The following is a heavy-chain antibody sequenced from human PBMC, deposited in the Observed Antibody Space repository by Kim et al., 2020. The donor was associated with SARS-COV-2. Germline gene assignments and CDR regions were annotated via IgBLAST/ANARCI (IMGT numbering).Heavy chain of an antibody. D-gene: IGHD5-18*01. V-gene: IGHV3-15*01. J-gene: IGHJ4*02. CDR2: IKNKRDGGTS. CDR1: GFTFTDAY. CDR3: HTKLGYAYGSDY. Sequence: GGSLRLSCAASGFTFTDAYMHWVRQAPGKGLEWVGRIKNKRDGGTSDYAGPVKGRFTISRDESTNTVHLQMNSLKTEDTALYFCHTKLGYAYGSDYWGQGTLVTVSS.